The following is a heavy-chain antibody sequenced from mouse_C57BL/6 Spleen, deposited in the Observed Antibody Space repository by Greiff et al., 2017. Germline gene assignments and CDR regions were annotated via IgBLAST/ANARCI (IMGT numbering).Heavy chain of an antibody. CDR2: IYPGSGST. CDR1: GYTFTSYW. Sequence: QVHVKQPGAELVKPGASVKMSCKASGYTFTSYWITWVKQRPGQGLEWSGDIYPGSGSTKYNEKLKSKATLTVDSSSSTAYLQLSSLKSEDSAVYYCASYDDYYWYIDVWGTGTTVTVSS. J-gene: IGHJ1*03. D-gene: IGHD2-3*01. V-gene: IGHV1-55*01. CDR3: ASYDDYYWYIDV.